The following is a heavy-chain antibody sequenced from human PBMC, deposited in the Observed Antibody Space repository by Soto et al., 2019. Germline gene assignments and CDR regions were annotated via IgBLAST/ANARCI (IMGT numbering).Heavy chain of an antibody. Sequence: VQLQESGPGLVKPSQTLSLTCSVSGGSISSGAYYWSWIRQHPGKGLEWIGYIYYSGNTYYSPSLKGRATISVDTSKNQFSLKLTAGTAADRAVYYCATDYGSGSYYPDYWGQGTLVTVSS. CDR2: IYYSGNT. D-gene: IGHD3-10*01. V-gene: IGHV4-31*03. CDR1: GGSISSGAYY. J-gene: IGHJ4*02. CDR3: ATDYGSGSYYPDY.